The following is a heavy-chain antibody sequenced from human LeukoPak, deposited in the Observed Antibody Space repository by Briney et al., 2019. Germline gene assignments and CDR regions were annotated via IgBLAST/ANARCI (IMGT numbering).Heavy chain of an antibody. Sequence: AGGSLRLSCAASGFTFSSYGMHWARQAPGKGLEWVAVISYDGSNKYYADSVKGRFTISRDNSKNTLYLQMNSLRAEDTAVYYCAKDIGGSGWYYYYYGMDVWGQGTTVTVSS. CDR1: GFTFSSYG. CDR3: AKDIGGSGWYYYYYGMDV. V-gene: IGHV3-30*18. CDR2: ISYDGSNK. J-gene: IGHJ6*02. D-gene: IGHD6-19*01.